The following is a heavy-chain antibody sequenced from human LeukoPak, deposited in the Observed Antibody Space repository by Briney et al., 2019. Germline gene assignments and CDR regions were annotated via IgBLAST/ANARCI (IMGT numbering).Heavy chain of an antibody. CDR1: GYTFTSYY. D-gene: IGHD3-22*01. CDR3: ARVYLKRDYYDSSAYFSFDY. J-gene: IGHJ4*02. CDR2: IIPIFGTA. Sequence: ASVKVSCKASGYTFTSYYMHWVRQAPGQGLEWMGGIIPIFGTANYAQKFQGRITITADDSTSTAYMELSSLRSEDTAVYYCARVYLKRDYYDSSAYFSFDYWGQGTLVTVSS. V-gene: IGHV1-69*13.